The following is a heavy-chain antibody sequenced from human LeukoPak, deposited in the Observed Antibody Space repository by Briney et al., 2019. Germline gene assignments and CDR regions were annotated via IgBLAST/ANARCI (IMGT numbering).Heavy chain of an antibody. CDR1: GGSIISYY. V-gene: IGHV4-59*08. CDR2: IYSSGST. CDR3: ARRAVAENYFDY. Sequence: SETLSLTCTVSGGSIISYYWSWIRQPPGKGLEWIGYIYSSGSTTYNPSLKSRVTISVDTSKNQFSLKLTSVTAADTAVYYCARRAVAENYFDYWGQGTLVTDSS. J-gene: IGHJ4*02. D-gene: IGHD6-19*01.